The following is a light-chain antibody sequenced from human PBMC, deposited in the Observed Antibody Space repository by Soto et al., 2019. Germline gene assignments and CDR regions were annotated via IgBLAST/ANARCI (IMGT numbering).Light chain of an antibody. Sequence: QLVLTQPPSVSGAPGQRVTISCTGSSSNIGSTYDVQWYQQLPGTAPKLLIHGNTNRPSGVSDRFSGSKSGTSASLAITGLQADDEADYYCQSYDDSLSVHYVFGTGTKLTVL. J-gene: IGLJ1*01. CDR1: SSNIGSTYD. V-gene: IGLV1-40*01. CDR2: GNT. CDR3: QSYDDSLSVHYV.